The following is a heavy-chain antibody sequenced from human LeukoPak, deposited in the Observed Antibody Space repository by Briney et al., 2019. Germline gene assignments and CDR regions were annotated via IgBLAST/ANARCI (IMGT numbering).Heavy chain of an antibody. Sequence: GGSLRLSCAASGFTFSGYSMNWVRQAPGKGLEWVSYISSSSSTIYYADSVKGRFTISRDNAKNSLYLQMNSLRAEDTAVYYCARDKYGSGSYYIRMGDPWGQGTLVTVSS. CDR2: ISSSSSTI. CDR1: GFTFSGYS. CDR3: ARDKYGSGSYYIRMGDP. D-gene: IGHD3-10*01. J-gene: IGHJ5*02. V-gene: IGHV3-48*04.